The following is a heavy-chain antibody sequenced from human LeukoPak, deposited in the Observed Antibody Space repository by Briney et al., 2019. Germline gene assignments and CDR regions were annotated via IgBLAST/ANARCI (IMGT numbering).Heavy chain of an antibody. J-gene: IGHJ4*02. Sequence: SETLSLTCTVSGASISSTSYYWGWIRQPPGKGLEWIASIYYRGSTYYNPSLKSRVTISVDTSKNQFSLKLSSVTAADTAVYYCARAPVGYCSGGTCKRYFDYWGQGTLVTVSS. CDR2: IYYRGST. CDR3: ARAPVGYCSGGTCKRYFDY. D-gene: IGHD2-15*01. V-gene: IGHV4-39*01. CDR1: GASISSTSYY.